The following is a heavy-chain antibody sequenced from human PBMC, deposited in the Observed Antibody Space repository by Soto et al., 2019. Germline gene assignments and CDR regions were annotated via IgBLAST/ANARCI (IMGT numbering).Heavy chain of an antibody. J-gene: IGHJ4*02. D-gene: IGHD3-10*01. CDR1: GFTFNSYS. CDR2: IRSSDGSI. Sequence: EVQLVESGGDLVQPGGSLRLSCAASGFTFNSYSMNWLRQAPGKGLEWVSYIRSSDGSIDHTDSVKGPFTISTDTAKNLLYLQMNSLRAEDTAVYYCARDRQFAFDYWGQGTLVTVSS. CDR3: ARDRQFAFDY. V-gene: IGHV3-48*01.